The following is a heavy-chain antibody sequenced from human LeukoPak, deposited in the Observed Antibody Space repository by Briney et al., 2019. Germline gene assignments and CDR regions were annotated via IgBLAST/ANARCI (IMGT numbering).Heavy chain of an antibody. CDR3: ARIISLGSSWYYDVGDY. Sequence: GGSLRLSCAASGFTFSSYSMNWVRQAPGKGLEWVSYISSSSSTIYYADSVKGRFIISRDNAKNSLYLQMNSLRDEDTAVYYCARIISLGSSWYYDVGDYWGQGTLVTVSS. CDR2: ISSSSSTI. D-gene: IGHD6-13*01. J-gene: IGHJ4*02. V-gene: IGHV3-48*02. CDR1: GFTFSSYS.